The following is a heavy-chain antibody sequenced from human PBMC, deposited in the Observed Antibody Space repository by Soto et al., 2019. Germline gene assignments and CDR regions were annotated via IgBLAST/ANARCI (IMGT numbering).Heavy chain of an antibody. Sequence: QVQLVQSGAEVKKPAASVKVSCKASGYTFTSYDINWVRQATGQGLEWMGWRNPNSGNTGYAQKYQGRVTMTRNTSISTAYMELSSLRSEDPAVYYCASATTVTTFDAFDIWGQGTMVTVSS. J-gene: IGHJ3*02. V-gene: IGHV1-8*01. CDR2: RNPNSGNT. CDR1: GYTFTSYD. D-gene: IGHD4-17*01. CDR3: ASATTVTTFDAFDI.